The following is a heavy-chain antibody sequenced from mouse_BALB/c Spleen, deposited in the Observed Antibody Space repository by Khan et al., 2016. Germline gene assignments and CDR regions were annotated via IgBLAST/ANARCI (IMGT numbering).Heavy chain of an antibody. J-gene: IGHJ3*01. CDR2: IWAGGST. D-gene: IGHD1-1*01. V-gene: IGHV2-9*02. Sequence: QVQLKQSGPGLVAPSQSLSITCTVSGFSLTSYGVHWVRQPPGKGLEWLGVIWAGGSTNTNSALMSRLSISQDNSKGQVILKMISLQTDDTAIYDCARDHYGGSFAYWGQEGLITVSA. CDR3: ARDHYGGSFAY. CDR1: GFSLTSYG.